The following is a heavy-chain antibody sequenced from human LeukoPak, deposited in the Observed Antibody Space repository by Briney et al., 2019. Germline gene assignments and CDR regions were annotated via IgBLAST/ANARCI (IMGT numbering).Heavy chain of an antibody. V-gene: IGHV3-11*04. J-gene: IGHJ5*02. D-gene: IGHD1-14*01. CDR3: VRYKFRSFHWFDP. CDR1: GFTFSDYY. Sequence: PGGSLRLSCAASGFTFSDYYMTWIRQAPGKGLEWVSYISSSSSSLYYADSVKGRFTISRDNVKNSLYLQMNSLRADDTAVYYCVRYKFRSFHWFDPWGQGTLVTVSS. CDR2: ISSSSSSL.